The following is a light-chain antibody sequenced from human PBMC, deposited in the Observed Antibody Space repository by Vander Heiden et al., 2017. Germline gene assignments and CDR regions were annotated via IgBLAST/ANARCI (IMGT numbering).Light chain of an antibody. V-gene: IGLV1-44*01. CDR3: AAWDDSLNGFV. CDR1: SSSIGSNT. Sequence: QSVLTQPPSTSGTTRQRVTTPCAGSSSSIGSNTVNLYQHHPGTPPNLLIHTHNQRPSGVPDRFSGSKSGTSASLAISGLQSDDDADYYCAAWDDSLNGFVFGTGTKVTVL. J-gene: IGLJ1*01. CDR2: THN.